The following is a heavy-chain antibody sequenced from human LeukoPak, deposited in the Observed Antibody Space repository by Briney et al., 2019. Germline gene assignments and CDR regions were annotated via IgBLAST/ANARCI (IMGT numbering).Heavy chain of an antibody. D-gene: IGHD3-3*01. J-gene: IGHJ3*02. CDR2: INPSGGST. V-gene: IGHV1-46*01. CDR3: ARERLRFLEWSFDAFDI. CDR1: GYTFTSYY. Sequence: ASVKVSCKASGYTFTSYYMHWVRQAPGQGLEWMGIINPSGGSTSYAQKFQGRVTMTRDMSTSTVYMELSSLRSEDTAVYYCARERLRFLEWSFDAFDIWGQGTMVTVSS.